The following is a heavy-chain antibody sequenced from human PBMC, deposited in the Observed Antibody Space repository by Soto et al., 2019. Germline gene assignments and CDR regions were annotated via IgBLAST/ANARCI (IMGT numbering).Heavy chain of an antibody. CDR2: IHWDDEK. Sequence: QITLKESGPTLVIPTQTLTLTCTFSGFSLNTRGVGVGWIRQPPGKALEWVALIHWDDEKRYSPSLRNTLTITKDTPKNQVVLIMTNMDPVDTTTYYCAYSPFVLGSGWNVDFWGQGILVTVSS. J-gene: IGHJ4*02. D-gene: IGHD6-19*01. V-gene: IGHV2-5*02. CDR3: AYSPFVLGSGWNVDF. CDR1: GFSLNTRGVG.